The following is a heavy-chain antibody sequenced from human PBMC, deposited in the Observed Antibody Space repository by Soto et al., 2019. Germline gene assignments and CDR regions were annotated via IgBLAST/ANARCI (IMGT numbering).Heavy chain of an antibody. D-gene: IGHD4-17*01. CDR2: IKQDGSEK. Sequence: EVQLVESGGGLVQPGGSLRLSCAASGFTFSSYWMSWVRQAPGKGLEWVANIKQDGSEKYYVDSVKGRFTISRDNAKNSLYLQMNSLRADDPAVYYCARMGGDYGDYYFDYWGQGTLVTVSS. CDR1: GFTFSSYW. J-gene: IGHJ4*02. V-gene: IGHV3-7*01. CDR3: ARMGGDYGDYYFDY.